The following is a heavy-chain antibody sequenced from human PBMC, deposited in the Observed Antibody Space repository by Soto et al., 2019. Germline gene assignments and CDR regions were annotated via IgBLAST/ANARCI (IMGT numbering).Heavy chain of an antibody. CDR2: ISGSGSST. J-gene: IGHJ6*02. Sequence: GGSLRLSCAASGSTFSSYVMSWVRQAPGKGLQWVSSISGSGSSTYYADTVKGRFTISRDDSKNSLYLQMNSLKTEDTAVFYCTRGLVDSSPPYTYHGMDVWGQGTTVTVS. V-gene: IGHV3-23*01. CDR3: TRGLVDSSPPYTYHGMDV. CDR1: GSTFSSYV. D-gene: IGHD3-9*01.